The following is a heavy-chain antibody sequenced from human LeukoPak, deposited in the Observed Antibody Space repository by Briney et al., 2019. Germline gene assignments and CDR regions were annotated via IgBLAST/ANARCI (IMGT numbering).Heavy chain of an antibody. J-gene: IGHJ4*02. V-gene: IGHV3-23*01. CDR2: ISGSGGST. CDR1: GFTFSSYA. D-gene: IGHD3-22*01. Sequence: SGGSLRLSCAASGFTFSSYAMSWVRQAPGKGLEWVSAISGSGGSTYYADSVKGRFTISRDNSKNTLYLQMNSLRAEDTAVYYCAKVDMIVVAIGHFDYWGQGTLVTVSS. CDR3: AKVDMIVVAIGHFDY.